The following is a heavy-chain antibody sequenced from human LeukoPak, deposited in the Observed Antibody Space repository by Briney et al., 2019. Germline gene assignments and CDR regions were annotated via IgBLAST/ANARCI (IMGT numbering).Heavy chain of an antibody. V-gene: IGHV3-7*01. D-gene: IGHD3-10*01. J-gene: IGHJ4*02. CDR3: ARYPPDSYGSGNQPRVAYDY. CDR2: IKQYGSEK. Sequence: GGSLRLSFAASGFTFSSYWMSWVRQAPGKGLEWVANIKQYGSEKYYVDSVKGRFTISRDKAKNSLYLQINSLRAEDTALYYCARYPPDSYGSGNQPRVAYDYWGQGTLVTVSS. CDR1: GFTFSSYW.